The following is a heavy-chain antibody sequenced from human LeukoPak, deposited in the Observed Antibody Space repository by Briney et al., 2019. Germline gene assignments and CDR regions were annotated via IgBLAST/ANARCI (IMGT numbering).Heavy chain of an antibody. J-gene: IGHJ1*01. CDR1: GYTFTSYG. V-gene: IGHV1-46*01. Sequence: GASVKVSCKASGYTFTSYGISWVRQAPGHGLEWMGITNPSGASTSYAQKFQGRVTMTRDTSTSAVYMELSSLRSEDTAVYYCARGAPVVVPSDYGPGYFRHWGQGTLVTVSS. D-gene: IGHD2-15*01. CDR3: ARGAPVVVPSDYGPGYFRH. CDR2: TNPSGAST.